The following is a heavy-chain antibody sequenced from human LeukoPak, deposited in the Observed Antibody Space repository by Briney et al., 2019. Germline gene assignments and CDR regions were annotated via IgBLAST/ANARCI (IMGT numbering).Heavy chain of an antibody. D-gene: IGHD6-13*01. V-gene: IGHV3-21*01. CDR1: GFTFSGYS. J-gene: IGHJ4*02. Sequence: GGSLRLSCAASGFTFSGYSMNWVRQAPGKGLEWVSSISSSSSYIYYADSVKGRFTISRDNAKNSLYLQMNSLRAEDTAVYYCARDPSRWYFDYWGQGTLVTVSS. CDR2: ISSSSSYI. CDR3: ARDPSRWYFDY.